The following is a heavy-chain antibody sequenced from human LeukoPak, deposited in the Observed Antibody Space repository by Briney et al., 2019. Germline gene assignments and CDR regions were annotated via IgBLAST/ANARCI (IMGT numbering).Heavy chain of an antibody. CDR3: ARDPLMVRGNKGPDAFDI. J-gene: IGHJ3*02. Sequence: GASVKVSCKASGYTFTSYAMNWVRQAPGQELEWMGWINTNTGNPTYAQGFTGRFVFSLDTSVSTAYLQISSLKAEDTAVYYCARDPLMVRGNKGPDAFDIWGQGTMVTVSS. CDR1: GYTFTSYA. V-gene: IGHV7-4-1*02. CDR2: INTNTGNP. D-gene: IGHD3-10*01.